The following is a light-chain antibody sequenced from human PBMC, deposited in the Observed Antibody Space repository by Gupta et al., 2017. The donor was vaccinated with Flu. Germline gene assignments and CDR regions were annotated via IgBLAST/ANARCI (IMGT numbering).Light chain of an antibody. CDR2: DIS. Sequence: PSSLSASVGDRVTLTCRASQTVTGHLNWYQHRPGKAPKLLIYDISNLQSRVPSRCSGSGSGTDFTLTISSLQPDDVATYYCQQSFTVPFTFGGGTRVDIK. CDR1: QTVTGH. CDR3: QQSFTVPFT. J-gene: IGKJ4*01. V-gene: IGKV1-39*01.